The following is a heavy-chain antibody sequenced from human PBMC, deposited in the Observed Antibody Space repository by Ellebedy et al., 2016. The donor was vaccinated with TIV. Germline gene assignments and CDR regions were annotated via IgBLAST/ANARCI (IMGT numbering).Heavy chain of an antibody. CDR1: GGSFSGYY. CDR3: ASGLGVRRMNAFDI. D-gene: IGHD2-8*02. J-gene: IGHJ3*02. CDR2: INQSGST. Sequence: MPSETLSLTCAVYGGSFSGYYWSWIRQPPGKGLEWIGEINQSGSTNYNPPLKGRVTISVDTSKNQLSLKLSSVTAADTAMYYCASGLGVRRMNAFDIWGQGTMVTVSS. V-gene: IGHV4-34*01.